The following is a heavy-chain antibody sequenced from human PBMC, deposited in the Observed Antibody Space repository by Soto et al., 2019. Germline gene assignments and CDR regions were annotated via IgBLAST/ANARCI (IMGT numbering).Heavy chain of an antibody. Sequence: QVQLQVSGPGLVKPSATLSLSCTVSTGSSDSFDWSWIRQPPGKGLEWIGYFFYTGSTNHNPSLKGRVTISLDMSSSQFSLSLTSVTAADTAMYYCARSRDGYNLNPIDQWGQGLLVTVSS. CDR2: FFYTGST. CDR1: TGSSDSFD. D-gene: IGHD5-12*01. CDR3: ARSRDGYNLNPIDQ. V-gene: IGHV4-59*01. J-gene: IGHJ4*02.